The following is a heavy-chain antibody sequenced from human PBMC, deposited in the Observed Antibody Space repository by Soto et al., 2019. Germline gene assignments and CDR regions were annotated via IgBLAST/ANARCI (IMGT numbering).Heavy chain of an antibody. CDR1: GFTFSSYA. CDR2: ISGSGGST. Sequence: GGSLRLSCAASGFTFSSYAMSWVRQAPGKGLEWVSAISGSGGSTYYADSVKGRFTISGDNSKNTLYLQMNSLRAEDTAVYYVDLYYYGMDVWGQGTTVTVSS. V-gene: IGHV3-23*01. J-gene: IGHJ6*02. D-gene: IGHD5-12*01. CDR3: DLYYYGMDV.